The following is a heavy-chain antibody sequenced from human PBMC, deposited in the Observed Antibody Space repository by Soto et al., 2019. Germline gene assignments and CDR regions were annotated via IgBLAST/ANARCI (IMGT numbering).Heavy chain of an antibody. D-gene: IGHD3-3*01. V-gene: IGHV2-26*01. Sequence: SGPTLVNPTETLTLTCTVSGFSLSNARMGVSWIRQPPGKALEWLAHIFSNDEKSYSTSLKSRLTISKDTSKSQVVLTMTNMDPVDTATYYCARISLLRFSEWLQPWERHYYGMDLWGQGT. CDR1: GFSLSNARMG. CDR2: IFSNDEK. J-gene: IGHJ6*02. CDR3: ARISLLRFSEWLQPWERHYYGMDL.